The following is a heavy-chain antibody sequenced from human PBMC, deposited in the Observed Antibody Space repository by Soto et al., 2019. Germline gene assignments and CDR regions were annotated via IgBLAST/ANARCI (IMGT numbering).Heavy chain of an antibody. J-gene: IGHJ4*02. CDR2: INAGNGNT. V-gene: IGHV1-3*01. D-gene: IGHD1-26*01. Sequence: ASVKVSCKASGYIFTSYVMEWVRQAPGQRLEWMGWINAGNGNTKYSQKFQGRVTITRDTSANTAYMELSSLRSEDTAVYYCAREKLGANDYWGQGTLVTVSS. CDR1: GYIFTSYV. CDR3: AREKLGANDY.